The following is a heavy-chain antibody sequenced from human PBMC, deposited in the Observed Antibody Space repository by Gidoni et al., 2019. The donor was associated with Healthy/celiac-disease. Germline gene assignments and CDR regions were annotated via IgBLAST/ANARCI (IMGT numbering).Heavy chain of an antibody. J-gene: IGHJ6*02. CDR2: ISGDGGST. D-gene: IGHD3-22*01. CDR3: AKDIKKVVVKGPLAYGMDV. V-gene: IGHV3-43*02. CDR1: GFTFDDYA. Sequence: EVQLVESGGGVVQPGGCLRLSCAASGFTFDDYAMHWVRQAPGKGLEWVSLISGDGGSTYYADSVKGRFTISRDNSKNSLYLQMNSLRTEDTALYYCAKDIKKVVVKGPLAYGMDVWGQGTTVTVSS.